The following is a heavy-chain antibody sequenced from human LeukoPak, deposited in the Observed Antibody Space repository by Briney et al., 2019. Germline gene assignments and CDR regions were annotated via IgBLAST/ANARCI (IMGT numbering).Heavy chain of an antibody. V-gene: IGHV3-15*07. CDR1: GFTFSNAW. Sequence: GGSLRLSCAASGFTFSNAWMNWVRQAPGKGLEWVGRIKSKTDGGTTDYAAPVKGRFTISRDDSKNTLYLQMNSLKTDDTAVYYCTTPRRSSLDAFDIWGQGTMVTVSS. D-gene: IGHD6-13*01. CDR2: IKSKTDGGTT. J-gene: IGHJ3*02. CDR3: TTPRRSSLDAFDI.